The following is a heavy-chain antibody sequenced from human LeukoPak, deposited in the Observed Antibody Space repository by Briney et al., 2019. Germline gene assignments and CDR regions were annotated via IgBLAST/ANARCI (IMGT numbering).Heavy chain of an antibody. D-gene: IGHD1-26*01. J-gene: IGHJ4*02. CDR1: GFTFSRYN. CDR2: ISSGSSSI. V-gene: IGHV3-21*01. CDR3: ARDAVGATTS. Sequence: PGGSLRLSCVASGFTFSRYNMNWVRRAPGKGLEWVASISSGSSSISYAHSVKGRFIISRDNAKNSLYLQMNSLRAEDTAVYYCARDAVGATTSWGQGTLVTVSS.